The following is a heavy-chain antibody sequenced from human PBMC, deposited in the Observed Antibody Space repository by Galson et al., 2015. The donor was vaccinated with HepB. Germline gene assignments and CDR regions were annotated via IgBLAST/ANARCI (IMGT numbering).Heavy chain of an antibody. V-gene: IGHV3-11*01. CDR1: GFTFSDYY. J-gene: IGHJ4*02. D-gene: IGHD2-2*01. CDR2: ISSSGSTI. CDR3: ARESVVVPAAIEL. Sequence: SLRPSCAASGFTFSDYYMSWIRQAPGKGLEWVSYISSSGSTIYYADSVKGRFTISRDNAKNSLYLQMNSLRAEDTAVYYCARESVVVPAAIELWGQETLVTVSS.